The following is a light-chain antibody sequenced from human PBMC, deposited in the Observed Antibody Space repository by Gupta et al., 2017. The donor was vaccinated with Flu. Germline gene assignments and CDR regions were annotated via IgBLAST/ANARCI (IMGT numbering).Light chain of an antibody. CDR1: QDISSY. CDR3: QQPKSYPLT. Sequence: DIQLTQSPSFLSASVGDRVTITCRASQDISSYLAWYQRRPGKAPKLLIYTASTLQTGVPSRFSGSGSGTDFSLTISSLQPEDFATYYCQQPKSYPLTFGGGTKVEIK. J-gene: IGKJ4*01. CDR2: TAS. V-gene: IGKV1-9*01.